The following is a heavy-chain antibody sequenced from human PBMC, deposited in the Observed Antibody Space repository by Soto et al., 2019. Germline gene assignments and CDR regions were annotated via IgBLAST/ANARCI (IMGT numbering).Heavy chain of an antibody. J-gene: IGHJ3*02. Sequence: QVQLVQSGAEVKKPGASVKVSCKASGYTFISYAMHWVRQAPGQRLEWMGWINAGNGNTKYSQKFQGRVTITRDTSASTAYRELSSLRSEDTALYYCARAIGGMDIWGQGTKVTVSS. D-gene: IGHD3-10*01. CDR2: INAGNGNT. CDR1: GYTFISYA. V-gene: IGHV1-3*01. CDR3: ARAIGGMDI.